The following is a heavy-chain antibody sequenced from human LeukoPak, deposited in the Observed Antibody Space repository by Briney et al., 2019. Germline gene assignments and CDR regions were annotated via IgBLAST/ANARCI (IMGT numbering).Heavy chain of an antibody. CDR1: GFTLCTYG. J-gene: IGHJ4*02. D-gene: IGHD2-15*01. CDR3: AKDEGHCSGGSCYRQDY. CDR2: ISNDGSNK. Sequence: PGRSLSLSCAASGFTLCTYGMHWVRQAPGKGPEWVAVISNDGSNKYYAESVKGRFTISRDNSKNTLYLQMNSLRAEDTAVYYCAKDEGHCSGGSCYRQDYWGQGTLVTVSS. V-gene: IGHV3-30*18.